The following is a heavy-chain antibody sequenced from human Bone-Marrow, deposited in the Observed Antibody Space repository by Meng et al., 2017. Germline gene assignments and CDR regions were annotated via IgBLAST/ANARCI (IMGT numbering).Heavy chain of an antibody. D-gene: IGHD4-23*01. CDR3: ARASTVVTRSSFNP. V-gene: IGHV1-18*01. J-gene: IGHJ5*02. CDR2: ISAYKGNT. Sequence: QVQLVLSGGEEKKPGASVKVSCKASGYTFTSYGISWVRQAPGQGLEWMGWISAYKGNTNYVQKFQGRVTMTTDTSTSTAYMELRSLRSDDTAVYYCARASTVVTRSSFNPWGQGTLVTVSS. CDR1: GYTFTSYG.